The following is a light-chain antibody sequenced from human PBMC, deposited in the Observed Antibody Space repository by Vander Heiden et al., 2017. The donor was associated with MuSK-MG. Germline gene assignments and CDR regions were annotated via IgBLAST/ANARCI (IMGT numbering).Light chain of an antibody. Sequence: DIQMTQSPPSLSASVGDRVTITCRASQSISSYLNWYQQKPGKAPKLLIYAASSLQSGVPSRFSGSGSGTDFTLTISRLQPEDSATYYCQQSYSIPYTFGQGTKLEIK. J-gene: IGKJ2*01. CDR1: QSISSY. CDR2: AAS. V-gene: IGKV1-39*01. CDR3: QQSYSIPYT.